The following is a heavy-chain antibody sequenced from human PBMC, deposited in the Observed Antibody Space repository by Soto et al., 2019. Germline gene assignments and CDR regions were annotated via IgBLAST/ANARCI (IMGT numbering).Heavy chain of an antibody. J-gene: IGHJ4*02. D-gene: IGHD6-19*01. CDR2: MSRDGGVT. CDR1: GFTFSNYG. V-gene: IGHV3-23*01. Sequence: EVQLLESGGGLVQPGGSLRLSCAASGFTFSNYGMTWVRQAPGKGLEWVSGMSRDGGVTDYTDSVKGRFTISRDISKNTLYLQMNSLRAEDTAVYYCAKIDKFNPQSSGWANRCEYWGQGTLVTVSS. CDR3: AKIDKFNPQSSGWANRCEY.